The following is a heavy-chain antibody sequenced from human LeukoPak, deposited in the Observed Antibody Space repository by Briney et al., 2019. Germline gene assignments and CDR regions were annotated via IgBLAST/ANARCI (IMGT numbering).Heavy chain of an antibody. V-gene: IGHV3-11*01. CDR2: ISSSGSTI. D-gene: IGHD5-18*01. CDR1: GFTFSDYY. CDR3: ARDSQDTAMVNNWFDP. J-gene: IGHJ5*02. Sequence: PGGSLRLSCAASGFTFSDYYMSWIRQAPGKGLEWVSYISSSGSTIYYADSVKGRFTISRDNAKNSPYLQMNSLRAEDTAVYYCARDSQDTAMVNNWFDPWGQGTPVTVSS.